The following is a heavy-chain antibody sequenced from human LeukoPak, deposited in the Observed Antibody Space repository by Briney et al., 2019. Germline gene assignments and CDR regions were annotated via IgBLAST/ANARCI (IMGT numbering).Heavy chain of an antibody. CDR1: GYTFSSYV. Sequence: GASVKVSCKASGYTFSSYVVSWVRQAPGQGLEWMGWISAYNGNTNYAQKVQGRVTMTTDTSTSTAYMDLRSLRSDDTAVYYCARTIDYGDSEVLDYWGQGTLVTVSS. CDR2: ISAYNGNT. V-gene: IGHV1-18*01. D-gene: IGHD4-17*01. CDR3: ARTIDYGDSEVLDY. J-gene: IGHJ4*02.